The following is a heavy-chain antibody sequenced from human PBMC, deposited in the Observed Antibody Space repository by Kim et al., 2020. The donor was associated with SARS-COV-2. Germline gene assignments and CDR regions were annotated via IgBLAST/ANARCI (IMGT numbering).Heavy chain of an antibody. V-gene: IGHV3-30*03. CDR3: AIGRGIVAKIEYYGMDV. CDR2: ISYDGSNK. J-gene: IGHJ6*02. D-gene: IGHD5-12*01. Sequence: GGSLRLSCAASGFTFSSYGMHWVRQAPGKGLEWVAVISYDGSNKYYADSVKGRFTISRDNAKNTLYLQMNSLRAEDTAVYYCAIGRGIVAKIEYYGMDVWGQGTTVTVSS. CDR1: GFTFSSYG.